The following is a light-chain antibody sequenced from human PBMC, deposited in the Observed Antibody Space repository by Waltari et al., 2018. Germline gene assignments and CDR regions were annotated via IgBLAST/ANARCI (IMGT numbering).Light chain of an antibody. CDR2: NNA. V-gene: IGLV1-44*01. CDR1: SSNIGSSP. Sequence: QSVLTQPPSASGTPGQSVHISCSGGSSNIGSSPENWYQQLPGTAPKLLLYNNAERHSLLPRRFSGSQFGTSASLAVSGLQSGDEADFYCAVWDYSLTDCVFGGGTKLTVL. J-gene: IGLJ3*02. CDR3: AVWDYSLTDCV.